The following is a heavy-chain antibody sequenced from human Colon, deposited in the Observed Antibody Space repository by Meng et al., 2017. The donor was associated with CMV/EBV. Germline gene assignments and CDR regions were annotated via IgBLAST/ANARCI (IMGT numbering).Heavy chain of an antibody. CDR3: VREIRRAWFDP. V-gene: IGHV3-21*01. Sequence: ESLKISCVVSGLTFGSSTMSWVRQAPGKGLEWVASINSYAYNVGYADSVKGRFTISRDNAKNSLYLQMNSLGAEDTAVYFCVREIRRAWFDPWGQGTLVTVSS. CDR1: GLTFGSST. J-gene: IGHJ5*02. CDR2: INSYAYNV.